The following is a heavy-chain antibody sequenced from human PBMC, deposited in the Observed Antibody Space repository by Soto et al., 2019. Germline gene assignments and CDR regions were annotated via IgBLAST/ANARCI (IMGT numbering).Heavy chain of an antibody. CDR1: GFIFSTYG. D-gene: IGHD6-13*01. V-gene: IGHV3-30*18. Sequence: QVQLVESGGGVVQPGKSLRLSCAASGFIFSTYGMHWVRQAPGKGLEWVAFISYDGRNRDQADSLKGRFTVSRDNSNNTLYPQMNSLRPEDTAVYYCAKDSDSSWYGKGFDPWGQGTPVTVSS. J-gene: IGHJ5*02. CDR3: AKDSDSSWYGKGFDP. CDR2: ISYDGRNR.